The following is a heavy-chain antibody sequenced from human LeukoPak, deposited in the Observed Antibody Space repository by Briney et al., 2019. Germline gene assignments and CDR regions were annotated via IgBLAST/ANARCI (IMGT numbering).Heavy chain of an antibody. V-gene: IGHV1-46*01. CDR3: ARTKYSSRQTDY. J-gene: IGHJ4*02. CDR2: INPSGGST. Sequence: EASVKVSCKASGYTFTSYYMHWVRQAPGQGLEWMGIINPSGGSTSYAQKFQGRVTMTTDTSTSTAYMELRSLRSDDTAVYYCARTKYSSRQTDYWGQGTLVTVSS. D-gene: IGHD6-6*01. CDR1: GYTFTSYY.